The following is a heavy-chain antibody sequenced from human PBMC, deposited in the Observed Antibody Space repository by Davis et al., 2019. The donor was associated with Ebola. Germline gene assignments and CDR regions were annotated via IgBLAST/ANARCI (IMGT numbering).Heavy chain of an antibody. CDR1: GFTFRSYA. J-gene: IGHJ4*02. D-gene: IGHD5-18*01. Sequence: GESLKISCAASGFTFRSYAMHWVRQAPGKGLEWVAVISYDGSNAHYADSVKGRFTISRDNAKNSLYLQMNSLRDEDTAVYYCARERGIQLWLLAPDYWGQGTLVTVSS. CDR2: ISYDGSNA. CDR3: ARERGIQLWLLAPDY. V-gene: IGHV3-30*04.